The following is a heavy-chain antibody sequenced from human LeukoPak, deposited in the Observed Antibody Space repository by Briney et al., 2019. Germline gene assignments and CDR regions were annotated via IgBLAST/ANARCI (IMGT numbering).Heavy chain of an antibody. D-gene: IGHD4-17*01. Sequence: GGSLRLSCATSGFTFRSHAMHWFRQSPGKGLEWVAQIWYDGSNKYYADSVKGRFSVSRDNSKNTLYLQMNSLRVEDTAVYYCARDDLDDYGDYVGDYYYGMDVWGQGTTVTVSS. V-gene: IGHV3-33*01. CDR3: ARDDLDDYGDYVGDYYYGMDV. J-gene: IGHJ6*02. CDR2: IWYDGSNK. CDR1: GFTFRSHA.